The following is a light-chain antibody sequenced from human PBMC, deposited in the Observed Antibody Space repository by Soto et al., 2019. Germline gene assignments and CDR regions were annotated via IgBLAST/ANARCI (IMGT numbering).Light chain of an antibody. CDR1: SRDVGAYDF. V-gene: IGLV2-14*03. CDR3: GSHTISSSRV. CDR2: DVS. J-gene: IGLJ1*01. Sequence: QSALTQPASVSGSPGQSITISCTGTSRDVGAYDFVSWYQQHPGKAPKLMIYDVSNRPSGVSTRFSGSKSGNTASLTISGLQAEDEADYYCGSHTISSSRVFGTGTKLTVL.